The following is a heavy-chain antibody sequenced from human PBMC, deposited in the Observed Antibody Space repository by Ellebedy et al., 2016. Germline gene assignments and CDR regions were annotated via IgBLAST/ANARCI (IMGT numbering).Heavy chain of an antibody. CDR2: IYYSGST. J-gene: IGHJ4*02. Sequence: GSLRLXXTVSGGSISSYYWSWIRQPPGKGLEWIGYIYYSGSTNYNPSLKSRVTISVDTSKNQFSLKLSSVTAADTAVYYCARGDGSFDYWGQGTLVTVSS. D-gene: IGHD3-10*01. V-gene: IGHV4-59*01. CDR3: ARGDGSFDY. CDR1: GGSISSYY.